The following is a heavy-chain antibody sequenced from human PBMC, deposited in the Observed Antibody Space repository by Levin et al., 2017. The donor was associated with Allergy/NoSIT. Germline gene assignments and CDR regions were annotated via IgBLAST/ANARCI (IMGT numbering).Heavy chain of an antibody. CDR2: IGTAGDT. J-gene: IGHJ3*02. Sequence: GESLKISCAASGFTFSSYDMHWVRQATGKGLEWVSAIGTAGDTYYPGSVKGRFTISRENAKNSLYLQMNSLRAGDTAVYYCARAPTPHAFDIWGQGTMVTVSS. CDR1: GFTFSSYD. D-gene: IGHD4-17*01. CDR3: ARAPTPHAFDI. V-gene: IGHV3-13*01.